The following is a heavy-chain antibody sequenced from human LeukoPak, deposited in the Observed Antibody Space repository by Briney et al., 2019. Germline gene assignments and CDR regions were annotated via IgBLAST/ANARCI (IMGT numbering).Heavy chain of an antibody. CDR1: RFTFSSYW. CDR3: AATSGWYDSYFGH. J-gene: IGHJ4*02. V-gene: IGHV3-74*01. D-gene: IGHD6-19*01. Sequence: PGGSLRLSCAASRFTFSSYWMHWVRQAPGKGLVWVSRINTDGNTTTYADSVKGRFTISRDDARKSIYLHMNSLRVDDTAFYHCAATSGWYDSYFGHWGQGTLVTVSS. CDR2: INTDGNTT.